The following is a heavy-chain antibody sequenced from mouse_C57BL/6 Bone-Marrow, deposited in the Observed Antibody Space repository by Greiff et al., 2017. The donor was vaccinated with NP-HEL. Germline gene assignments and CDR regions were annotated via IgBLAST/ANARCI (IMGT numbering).Heavy chain of an antibody. Sequence: QVQLKQSGAELVRPGASVTLSCKASGYTFTDYEMHWVKQTPVHGLEWIGAIDPETGGTAYNQKFKGKAILTADKSSSTAYMELRSLTSEDSAVYYCTRSGIYYYGWYWGQGTTLTVSS. CDR3: TRSGIYYYGWY. CDR1: GYTFTDYE. J-gene: IGHJ2*01. D-gene: IGHD1-1*01. CDR2: IDPETGGT. V-gene: IGHV1-15*01.